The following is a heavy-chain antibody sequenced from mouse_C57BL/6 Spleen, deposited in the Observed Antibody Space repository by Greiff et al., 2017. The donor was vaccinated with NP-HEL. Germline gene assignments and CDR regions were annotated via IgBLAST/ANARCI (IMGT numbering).Heavy chain of an antibody. CDR1: GFNIKDYY. Sequence: ELQLQQSGAELVKPGASVKLSCPASGFNIKDYYMPWVKPRTDQGLEWLGRLAPEDVETKYAPKFQGKATIPAATSSNTAYLQLSSLTSEDTAVYYCARGGTTVVNYAMDYWGQGTSVTVSS. J-gene: IGHJ4*01. V-gene: IGHV14-2*01. CDR2: LAPEDVET. CDR3: ARGGTTVVNYAMDY. D-gene: IGHD1-1*01.